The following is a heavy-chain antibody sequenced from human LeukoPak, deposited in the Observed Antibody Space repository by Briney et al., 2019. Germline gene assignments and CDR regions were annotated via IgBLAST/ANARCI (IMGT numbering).Heavy chain of an antibody. J-gene: IGHJ4*02. D-gene: IGHD6-6*01. CDR3: TRVAARPSG. V-gene: IGHV3-73*01. CDR2: IRSKANSYAT. Sequence: GGSLRLSCAASGFTFSGSAIHWVRQASGKGLEWVGRIRSKANSYATAYAASVKGRFTVSRGDSKNTAYLQMNSLKTEDTAIYYCTRVAARPSGWGQGTLVTVSS. CDR1: GFTFSGSA.